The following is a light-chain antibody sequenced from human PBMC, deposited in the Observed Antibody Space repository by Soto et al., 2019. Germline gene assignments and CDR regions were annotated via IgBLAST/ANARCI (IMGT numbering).Light chain of an antibody. CDR1: SSNIGAGYD. J-gene: IGLJ3*02. V-gene: IGLV1-40*01. CDR2: GNS. CDR3: QSYDSSLSGWV. Sequence: QSVLTQPPSVSGAPGQRVTISCTGSSSNIGAGYDVHWYQQLPGPAPKLLIYGNSNRPSGVPDRFSGSNSGTSASLAITGLQAEDEADYYCQSYDSSLSGWVFGGGTKLTVL.